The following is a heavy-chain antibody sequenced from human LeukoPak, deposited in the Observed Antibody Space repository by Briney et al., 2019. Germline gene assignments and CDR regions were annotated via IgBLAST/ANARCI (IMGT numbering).Heavy chain of an antibody. D-gene: IGHD5-18*01. CDR2: ISGSGGST. CDR3: AKTLGKYSSYYFDY. V-gene: IGHV3-23*01. CDR1: GFTFSSYA. J-gene: IGHJ4*02. Sequence: GGSLRLSCAASGFTFSSYAMSWVRQAPGKGLEWVSAISGSGGSTYYADSVKGRFTISRDNSKNTLYLQMNSLRVEDTAVYYCAKTLGKYSSYYFDYWGQGTLVTVSS.